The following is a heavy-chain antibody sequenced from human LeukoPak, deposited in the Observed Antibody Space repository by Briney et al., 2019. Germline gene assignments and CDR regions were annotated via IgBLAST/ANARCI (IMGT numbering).Heavy chain of an antibody. Sequence: PGGSLRLSCAASGFTFSSYAMSWVRQAPGKGLEWVSAISGSGGSTYYADSVKGRFTISRDNSKNTLYLQMNSLRAEDTAVYSCAKVGAGMVRGVIASVYGMDVWGQGTTVTVSS. CDR3: AKVGAGMVRGVIASVYGMDV. CDR2: ISGSGGST. CDR1: GFTFSSYA. V-gene: IGHV3-23*01. D-gene: IGHD3-10*01. J-gene: IGHJ6*02.